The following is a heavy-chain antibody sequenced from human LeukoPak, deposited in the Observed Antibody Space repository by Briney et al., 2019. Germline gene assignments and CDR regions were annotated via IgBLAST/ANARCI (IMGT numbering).Heavy chain of an antibody. V-gene: IGHV3-21*01. J-gene: IGHJ5*02. Sequence: EGSLGLSCAASGFTFSSYGMNWVRQAPGKGLEWVSSISSSSSYIYYADSVKGRFTISRDNAKNSLYLQMNSLRAEDTAVYYCARAGRTYDYIWGSYRYLWFDPWGQGTLVTVSS. CDR3: ARAGRTYDYIWGSYRYLWFDP. D-gene: IGHD3-16*02. CDR2: ISSSSSYI. CDR1: GFTFSSYG.